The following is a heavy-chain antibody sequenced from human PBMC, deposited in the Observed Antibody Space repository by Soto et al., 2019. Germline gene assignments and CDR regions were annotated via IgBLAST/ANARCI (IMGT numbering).Heavy chain of an antibody. D-gene: IGHD2-15*01. CDR1: GGSFSGYY. CDR2: INHSGST. Sequence: SETLSLTCAVYGGSFSGYYWSWIRQPPGKGLEWIGEINHSGSTNYNPSLKSRVTISVDTSKNQFSLKLSSVTAADTAVYYCAITQEYCSGGSCYRGYFDLWGRGTLVT. CDR3: AITQEYCSGGSCYRGYFDL. J-gene: IGHJ2*01. V-gene: IGHV4-34*01.